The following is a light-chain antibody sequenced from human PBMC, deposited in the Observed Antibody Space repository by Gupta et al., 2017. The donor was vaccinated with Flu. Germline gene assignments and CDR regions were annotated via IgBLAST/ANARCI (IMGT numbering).Light chain of an antibody. CDR1: NSDVGAFNY. V-gene: IGLV2-11*01. CDR2: DAT. Sequence: QSALPQPRPVSGSPGPSLPISRTGPNSDVGAFNYVPWYQQPPVTAPQLIIYDATTRPSGVPDRFSGSKSGNAASLTISGLQAEDEAEYHCFSYASISPRFGTGTKVTVL. CDR3: FSYASISPR. J-gene: IGLJ1*01.